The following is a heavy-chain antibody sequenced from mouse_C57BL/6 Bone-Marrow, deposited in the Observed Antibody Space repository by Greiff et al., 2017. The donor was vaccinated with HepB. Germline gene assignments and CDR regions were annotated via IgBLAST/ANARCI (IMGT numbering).Heavy chain of an antibody. CDR3: TGSPVAY. CDR1: GFTFSNYW. Sequence: EVKVEESGGGLVQPGGSMKLSCVASGFTFSNYWMNWVRQSPEKGLEWVAQIRLKSDNYATHYAESVKGRFTISRDDSKSRVYLQMNNLRAEDTGIYYCTGSPVAYWGQGTLVTVSA. V-gene: IGHV6-3*01. CDR2: IRLKSDNYAT. J-gene: IGHJ3*01.